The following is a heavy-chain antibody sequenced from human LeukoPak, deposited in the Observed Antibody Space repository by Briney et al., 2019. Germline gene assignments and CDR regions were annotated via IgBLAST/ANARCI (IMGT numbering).Heavy chain of an antibody. CDR3: ARGPYHITMIVAGLSGMDV. V-gene: IGHV3-13*01. Sequence: QAGGSLRLSCAASGFTFSSYDMHWVRQATGKGLEWVSAIGIAGDTYYPGSVKGRFTISRENAKNSLYLQMNSLRAGDTAVYYCARGPYHITMIVAGLSGMDVWGQGTTVTVSS. CDR2: IGIAGDT. D-gene: IGHD3-22*01. J-gene: IGHJ6*02. CDR1: GFTFSSYD.